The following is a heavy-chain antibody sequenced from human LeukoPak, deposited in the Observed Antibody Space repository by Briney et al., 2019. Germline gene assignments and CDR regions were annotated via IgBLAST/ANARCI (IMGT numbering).Heavy chain of an antibody. D-gene: IGHD3-10*01. V-gene: IGHV3-21*01. Sequence: GGSLRLSCAASGFNFRTYVMKWVRQAPGKGLEWVSSIGASSSFMYYADSVRGRFTISRDNARNSLYLQMNSLRAEDAAVYYCAREDSSSGKPTIDNWGQGTLVTVSS. CDR2: IGASSSFM. CDR3: AREDSSSGKPTIDN. J-gene: IGHJ4*02. CDR1: GFNFRTYV.